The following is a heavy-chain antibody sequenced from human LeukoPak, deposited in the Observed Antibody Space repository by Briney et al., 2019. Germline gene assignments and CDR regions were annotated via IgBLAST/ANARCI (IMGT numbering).Heavy chain of an antibody. CDR1: GFTFSNYV. Sequence: GGSLRLSCVASGFTFSNYVMAWVRQAPGKGLEYGSSIIGNGDSTYYADSVKGRFTISRDNSKNTLYLQMNSLRAEDTAIYYCAKGSKGTYDYWGQGTLVTVSS. J-gene: IGHJ4*02. CDR2: IIGNGDST. CDR3: AKGSKGTYDY. V-gene: IGHV3-23*01.